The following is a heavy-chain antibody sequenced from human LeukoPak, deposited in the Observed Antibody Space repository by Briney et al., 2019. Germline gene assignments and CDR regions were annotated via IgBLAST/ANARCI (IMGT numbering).Heavy chain of an antibody. D-gene: IGHD3-22*01. V-gene: IGHV1-2*02. CDR1: GYTFTGYY. J-gene: IGHJ4*02. CDR3: ASPLSYYDSSGYDY. Sequence: ASVKVSCKASGYTFTGYYMHWVRQAPGQGLEWMGWINPNSGGTNYAQKFQGRVTMTRDTSISTAYTELSRLRSDDTAVYSCASPLSYYDSSGYDYWGQGTLVTVSS. CDR2: INPNSGGT.